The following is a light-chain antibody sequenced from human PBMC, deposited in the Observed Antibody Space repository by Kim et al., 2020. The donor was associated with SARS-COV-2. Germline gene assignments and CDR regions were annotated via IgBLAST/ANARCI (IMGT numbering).Light chain of an antibody. V-gene: IGKV2-24*01. CDR3: IQATVFPRT. CDR1: QSLVHHNGNTY. Sequence: DIVMTQTPLSSPVTLGQPASISCRSSQSLVHHNGNTYLSWLHQRPDQPPRLLIYQISNRFSGVPDRFSGSGAGTDFTLTISRVEPEDVGVYFCIQATVFPRTFGQGTKLEI. CDR2: QIS. J-gene: IGKJ2*01.